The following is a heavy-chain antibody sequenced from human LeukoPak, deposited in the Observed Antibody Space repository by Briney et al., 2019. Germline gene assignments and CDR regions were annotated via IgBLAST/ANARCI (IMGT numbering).Heavy chain of an antibody. Sequence: SETLSLTCTVSGYSISSGYYWGWIRQPPGKGLEWIGSIYHSGSTYYNPSLKSRVTISVDTSKNQFSLKLSSVTAADTAVYYCAGGRPIAEIDYWGQGTLVTVSS. V-gene: IGHV4-38-2*02. CDR2: IYHSGST. D-gene: IGHD6-13*01. CDR3: AGGRPIAEIDY. CDR1: GYSISSGYY. J-gene: IGHJ4*02.